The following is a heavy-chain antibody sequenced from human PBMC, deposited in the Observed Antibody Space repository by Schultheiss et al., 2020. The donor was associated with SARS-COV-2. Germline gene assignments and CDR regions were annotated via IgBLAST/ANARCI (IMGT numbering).Heavy chain of an antibody. Sequence: GGSLRLSCAASGFTFSSYSMNWVRQAPGKGLEWVSYISSSSSTIYYADSVKGRFTISRDNARNSLYLQMSSLTDDDTAVYYCAKGRYGSGKNWFDAWGQGTLVTVSS. V-gene: IGHV3-48*02. CDR3: AKGRYGSGKNWFDA. CDR2: ISSSSSTI. J-gene: IGHJ5*02. D-gene: IGHD3-10*01. CDR1: GFTFSSYS.